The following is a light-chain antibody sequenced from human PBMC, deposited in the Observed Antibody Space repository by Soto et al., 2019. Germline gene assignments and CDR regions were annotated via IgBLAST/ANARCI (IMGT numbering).Light chain of an antibody. Sequence: EIVSTQSPATLSLSPGERATLSCRASQSVSSYLAWYQQKPGQAPRLLIYDASNRATGIPARFSGSGSGTDFTLTISSLEPEDFEVYYCQQLRKQGLNFGRGTKVDI. CDR1: QSVSSY. V-gene: IGKV3-11*01. CDR3: QQLRKQGLN. J-gene: IGKJ4*01. CDR2: DAS.